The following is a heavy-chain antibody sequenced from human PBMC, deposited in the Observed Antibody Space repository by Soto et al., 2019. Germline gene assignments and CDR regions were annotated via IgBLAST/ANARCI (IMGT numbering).Heavy chain of an antibody. CDR2: IIPIFGTA. Sequence: QVQLVQSGAEVKKPGSSVKVSCKASGGTFSSYAISWVRQAPGQGLEWMGGIIPIFGTANYAQKFQGRVTITXXEXTXXAYMELSSLRSEDTAVYYCARDGASYSSGWYLPDYWGQGTLVTVSS. V-gene: IGHV1-69*05. D-gene: IGHD6-19*01. J-gene: IGHJ4*02. CDR1: GGTFSSYA. CDR3: ARDGASYSSGWYLPDY.